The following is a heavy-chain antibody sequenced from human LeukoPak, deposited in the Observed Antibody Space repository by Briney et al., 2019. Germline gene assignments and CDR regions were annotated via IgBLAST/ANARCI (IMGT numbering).Heavy chain of an antibody. CDR3: ARAAIDTSGYYSFDY. Sequence: SQTLSLTCAISGDSVSSNSATWIWIRQSPSRGLEWLGSTYYRSKWYNDYAVSVKSRTTIHTDTSKNQFYLQLNSVTPEDTAVYYCARAAIDTSGYYSFDYWGQGTLVTVSS. D-gene: IGHD3-22*01. CDR1: GDSVSSNSAT. J-gene: IGHJ4*02. V-gene: IGHV6-1*01. CDR2: TYYRSKWYN.